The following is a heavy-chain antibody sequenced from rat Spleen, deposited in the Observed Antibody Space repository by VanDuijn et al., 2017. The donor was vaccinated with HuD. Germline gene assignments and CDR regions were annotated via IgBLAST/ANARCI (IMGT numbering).Heavy chain of an antibody. Sequence: EVQLVESDGGLVQPGRSLKLSCAASGFTFNNYWMTWIRQAPGKGLEWVASITNTGGNTYYPDSVKGRFTISRDNSKSTLYLQMNSLRSEDTATYYCARPCSRRYVMDAWGQGASVTVSS. J-gene: IGHJ4*01. CDR2: ITNTGGNT. CDR3: ARPCSRRYVMDA. V-gene: IGHV5-31*01. CDR1: GFTFNNYW. D-gene: IGHD1-2*01.